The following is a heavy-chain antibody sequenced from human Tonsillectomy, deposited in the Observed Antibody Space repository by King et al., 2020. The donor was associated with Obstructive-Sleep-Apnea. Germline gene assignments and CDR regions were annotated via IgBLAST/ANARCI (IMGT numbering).Heavy chain of an antibody. CDR1: GGSISSGDYY. CDR2: IYYSGTT. V-gene: IGHV4-30-4*01. Sequence: QLQESGPGLVKPSQTLSLTCTVSGGSISSGDYYWSWIRQPPGKGLEWIGYIYYSGTTYYNPSLKSRLTISVDTSKNQFSLKLTSVTAADTAVYYCARDHGGAPPYYFDYGGQGTLVTVSS. D-gene: IGHD3-10*01. J-gene: IGHJ4*02. CDR3: ARDHGGAPPYYFDY.